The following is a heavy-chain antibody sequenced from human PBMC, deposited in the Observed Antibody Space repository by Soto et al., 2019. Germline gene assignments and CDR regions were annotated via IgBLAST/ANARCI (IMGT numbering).Heavy chain of an antibody. CDR3: ARDFDYFDN. D-gene: IGHD3-3*01. Sequence: PSETLSLTCTVSGGSFKSGSYCWSWIRQPPGKGLEWIGYVYHTGRTNYNPSLKSRVSISMDTSKSQFSLDLDSVTAADTAVYFCARDFDYFDNWGQGTLVTVS. CDR1: GGSFKSGSYC. J-gene: IGHJ4*02. V-gene: IGHV4-61*01. CDR2: VYHTGRT.